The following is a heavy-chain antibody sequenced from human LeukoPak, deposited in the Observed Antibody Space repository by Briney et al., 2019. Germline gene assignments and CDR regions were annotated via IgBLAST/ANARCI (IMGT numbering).Heavy chain of an antibody. CDR3: TRESGSYWEYYFDY. D-gene: IGHD1-26*01. J-gene: IGHJ4*02. CDR2: IRSKAYGGTT. CDR1: GFTFSSYA. Sequence: GGSLRLSCAASGFTFSSYAMSWVRQAPGKGLEWVGFIRSKAYGGTTEYAASVKGRFTISRDDSKSIAYLQMNSLKTEDTAVYYCTRESGSYWEYYFDYWGQGTLVTVSS. V-gene: IGHV3-49*04.